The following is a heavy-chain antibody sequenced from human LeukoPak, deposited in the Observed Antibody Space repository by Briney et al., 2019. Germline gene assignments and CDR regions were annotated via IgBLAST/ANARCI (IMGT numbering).Heavy chain of an antibody. J-gene: IGHJ4*02. CDR1: GFTFSSYA. V-gene: IGHV3-30-3*01. D-gene: IGHD3-9*01. Sequence: GGSLRLSCAASGFTFSSYAMHWVRQAPGKGLEWVAVISYDGSNKYYAYSVKGRFTISRDNSKNTLYLQMNSLRAEDTAVYYCARAGGAYDILTGPFPNWGQGTLVTVSS. CDR2: ISYDGSNK. CDR3: ARAGGAYDILTGPFPN.